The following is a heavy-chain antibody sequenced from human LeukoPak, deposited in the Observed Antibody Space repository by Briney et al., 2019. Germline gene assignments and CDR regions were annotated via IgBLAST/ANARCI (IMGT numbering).Heavy chain of an antibody. D-gene: IGHD5-12*01. Sequence: SETLSLTCTVSGGSISNYYWNWLRRSPGKGLEWIGYIYYSGTTNYNPSLKSRVTMSLDTSKNQFSLRVTSVTAADTAVYYCARGFDSKSTYFDYWGQGTLVTVSS. CDR3: ARGFDSKSTYFDY. CDR2: IYYSGTT. J-gene: IGHJ4*02. V-gene: IGHV4-59*01. CDR1: GGSISNYY.